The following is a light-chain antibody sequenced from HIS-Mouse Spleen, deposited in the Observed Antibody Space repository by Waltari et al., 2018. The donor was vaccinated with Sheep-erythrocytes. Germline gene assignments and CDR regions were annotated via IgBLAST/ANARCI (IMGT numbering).Light chain of an antibody. CDR3: YSTDSSGNHRV. J-gene: IGLJ2*01. CDR1: ALPKKY. Sequence: SYELTQPPSVSVSPGQTARITCSGDALPKKYAYWYQQKSGQAPVLVIYEDSKRPPGIPERFAGSSSGTMATVTISGAQVEDEADYYCYSTDSSGNHRVFGGGTK. V-gene: IGLV3-10*01. CDR2: EDS.